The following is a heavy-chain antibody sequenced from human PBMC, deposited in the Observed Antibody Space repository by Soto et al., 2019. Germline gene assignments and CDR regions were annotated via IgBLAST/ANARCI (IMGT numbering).Heavy chain of an antibody. CDR2: FYDSGST. J-gene: IGHJ4*02. V-gene: IGHV4-39*01. CDR3: ARAPDS. Sequence: ASETLSLTCTVSGGSISARHTYCGWIRQPPGKGLEWIGSFYDSGSTYYNPSLKSRVYISVDSSKNQFSLTLASLTAADTAVYYCARAPDSWGKGTLVTVPS. CDR1: GGSISARHTY.